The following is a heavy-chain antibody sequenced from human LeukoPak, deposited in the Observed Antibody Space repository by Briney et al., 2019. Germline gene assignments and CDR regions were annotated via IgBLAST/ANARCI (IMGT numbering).Heavy chain of an antibody. CDR3: ARTPLAAAGYNWFDP. CDR1: GYSLTSYW. Sequence: GESLKISCKGSGYSLTSYWIGWVRQMPGKGLEWMGIIYPGDSDTRYSPSFQGQVTISADKSISTAYLQWSSLKASDTAMYYCARTPLAAAGYNWFDPWGQGTLVTVSS. CDR2: IYPGDSDT. V-gene: IGHV5-51*01. J-gene: IGHJ5*02. D-gene: IGHD6-13*01.